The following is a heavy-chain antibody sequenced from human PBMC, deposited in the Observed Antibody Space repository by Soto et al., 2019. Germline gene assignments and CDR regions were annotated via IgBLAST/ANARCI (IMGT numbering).Heavy chain of an antibody. CDR3: AKDYDYGDSLPYDC. Sequence: EVQLLEAGGGLIQPGVSLRLSCSASGFNFGDYGMSWVRQAPGKGLEWLSAIIYNGDTSYYADSVRGRFTISRDNSKNTLYLLLNDLGAADTAIYYCAKDYDYGDSLPYDCWGQGTLVTVSS. V-gene: IGHV3-23*01. D-gene: IGHD4-17*01. J-gene: IGHJ4*02. CDR2: IIYNGDTS. CDR1: GFNFGDYG.